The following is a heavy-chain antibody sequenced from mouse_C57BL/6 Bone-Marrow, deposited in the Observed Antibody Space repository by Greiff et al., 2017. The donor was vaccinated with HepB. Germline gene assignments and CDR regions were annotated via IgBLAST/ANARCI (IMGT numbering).Heavy chain of an antibody. Sequence: VQLQQSGPGLVKPSQSLSLTCSVTGYSITSGYYWNWIRQFPGNKLEWMGYISYDGSNNYNPSLKNRISITRDTSKNQFFLKLNSVTTEDTATYYCAGDGYPWYFDVWGTGTTVTVSS. CDR3: AGDGYPWYFDV. J-gene: IGHJ1*03. CDR1: GYSITSGYY. D-gene: IGHD2-2*01. CDR2: ISYDGSN. V-gene: IGHV3-6*01.